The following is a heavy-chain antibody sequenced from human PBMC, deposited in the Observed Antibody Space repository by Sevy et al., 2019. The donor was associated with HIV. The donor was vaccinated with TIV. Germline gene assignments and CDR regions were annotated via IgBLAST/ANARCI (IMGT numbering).Heavy chain of an antibody. Sequence: ASVKVSCKASGYTFTSYDINWVRQATGQGLEWMGWMNPNSGNTGYAQKFQGRVTMTRNTSISTAYMELSSLRPEDTAVYYCASSIVVVTAISYGMHVWGQGTTVTVSS. CDR3: ASSIVVVTAISYGMHV. D-gene: IGHD2-21*02. CDR1: GYTFTSYD. J-gene: IGHJ6*02. CDR2: MNPNSGNT. V-gene: IGHV1-8*01.